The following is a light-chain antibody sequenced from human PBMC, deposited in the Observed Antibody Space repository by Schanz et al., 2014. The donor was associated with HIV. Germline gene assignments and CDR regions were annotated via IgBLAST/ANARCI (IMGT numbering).Light chain of an antibody. CDR3: QHYSTSPIT. CDR1: QSVSSY. Sequence: EIVLTQSPATLSVSPGERATLSCRASQSVSSYLASYQQNPGQAPRLLIYGASSRATGIPDRFSGSGSGTDFTLTISRLEPEDIAVYYCQHYSTSPITFGQGTRLETK. CDR2: GAS. V-gene: IGKV3-20*01. J-gene: IGKJ5*01.